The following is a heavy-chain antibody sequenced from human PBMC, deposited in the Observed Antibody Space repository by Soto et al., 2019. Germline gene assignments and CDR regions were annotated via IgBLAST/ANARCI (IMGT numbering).Heavy chain of an antibody. CDR2: IYYSGST. J-gene: IGHJ4*02. V-gene: IGHV4-30-4*01. Sequence: QVQLQESGPGLVKPSQTLSLTCTVSGGSISSGDYYWSWIRQPAEKGLEWIGYIYYSGSTYYNPSLKSRVTISVDTSKNQFSLKLSSVTAADTAVYYCARGAEYHYYDSSGPIGGYWGQGTPVTVSS. D-gene: IGHD3-22*01. CDR1: GGSISSGDYY. CDR3: ARGAEYHYYDSSGPIGGY.